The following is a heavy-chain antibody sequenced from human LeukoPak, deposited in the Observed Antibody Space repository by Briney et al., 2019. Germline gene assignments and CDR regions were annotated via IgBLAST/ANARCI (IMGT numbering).Heavy chain of an antibody. CDR2: ISSSSSYI. D-gene: IGHD2-2*02. V-gene: IGHV3-21*01. Sequence: PGGSLRLSCAASGFTFSSYSMNWVRQAPGKGLEWVSSISSSSSYIYYADSVKGRFTISRDNAKNSLYLQMNSLRAEDTAVYYCARDAPLGYCSSTSCYTGGDYYYYYMDVWGKGTTATVSS. J-gene: IGHJ6*03. CDR1: GFTFSSYS. CDR3: ARDAPLGYCSSTSCYTGGDYYYYYMDV.